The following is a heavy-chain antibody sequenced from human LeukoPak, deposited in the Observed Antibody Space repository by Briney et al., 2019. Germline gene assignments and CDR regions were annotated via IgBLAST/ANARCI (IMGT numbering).Heavy chain of an antibody. Sequence: GGSLRLSCVASGFTFSNYWMTWVRQAPGKGLEWVANIEQDGSEKYSVDSEKGRFAISRDNAKNSLYLQMNSLRGEDTAVYYCARVRKGYDYVWGSRDYYLDYWGQGTLVTVSS. V-gene: IGHV3-7*01. D-gene: IGHD3-16*01. CDR1: GFTFSNYW. CDR2: IEQDGSEK. J-gene: IGHJ4*02. CDR3: ARVRKGYDYVWGSRDYYLDY.